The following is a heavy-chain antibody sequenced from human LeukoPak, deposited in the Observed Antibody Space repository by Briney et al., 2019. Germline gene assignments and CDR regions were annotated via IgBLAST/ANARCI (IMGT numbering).Heavy chain of an antibody. CDR3: ASRLPKDIAVAAYLVRTYYSYGMDV. V-gene: IGHV1-2*02. CDR2: INPNSGGT. CDR1: GYTFTGYY. Sequence: GASVKVSCKASGYTFTGYYMHWVRQAPGQGLEWMGWINPNSGGTNYAQKFQGRVTMTRDTSISTAYMELSRLRSDDTAVYYCASRLPKDIAVAAYLVRTYYSYGMDVWGQGTTVTVSS. J-gene: IGHJ6*02. D-gene: IGHD6-19*01.